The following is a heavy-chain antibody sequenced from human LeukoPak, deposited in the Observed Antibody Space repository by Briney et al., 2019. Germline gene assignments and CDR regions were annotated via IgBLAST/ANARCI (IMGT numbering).Heavy chain of an antibody. CDR2: ISYDGSNK. J-gene: IGHJ6*04. Sequence: GGSLRLSCAASGFTSSSYGMHWVRQAPGKGLEWVAVISYDGSNKYYADSVKGRFTISRDNSKNTLYLQMNSLRAEDTAVYYCAKDDDDGSGSYWVYYYYGMDVWGKGTTVTVSS. V-gene: IGHV3-30*18. D-gene: IGHD3-10*01. CDR1: GFTSSSYG. CDR3: AKDDDDGSGSYWVYYYYGMDV.